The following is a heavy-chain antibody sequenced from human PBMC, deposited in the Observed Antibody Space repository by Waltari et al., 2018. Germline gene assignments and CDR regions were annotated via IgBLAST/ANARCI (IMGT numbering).Heavy chain of an antibody. Sequence: QVQLQESGPGLVRPSETLSLTCTVSGDSIRSTSFYWGWVRQSPGKGLEWIGSLNSSGRPYYNPSIKGRFTISVATSNNHVSLRLSSVTAADTALYFCAKSITMVRGAAGFDPWGQGTLVTVSS. CDR2: LNSSGRP. J-gene: IGHJ5*02. CDR1: GDSIRSTSFY. V-gene: IGHV4-39*01. CDR3: AKSITMVRGAAGFDP. D-gene: IGHD3-10*01.